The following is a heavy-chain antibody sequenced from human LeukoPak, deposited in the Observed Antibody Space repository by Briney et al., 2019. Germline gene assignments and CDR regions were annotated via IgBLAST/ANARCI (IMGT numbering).Heavy chain of an antibody. Sequence: ASVKVSCKASGYTFTGYYMHWVRQAPGQGLEWMGWINPNSGGTDYAQKFQGRVTMTRDTSITTAYMELSRLRSDDTAVYYCARDNREVRGGDCFDVWGKGTTVTVSS. CDR1: GYTFTGYY. CDR2: INPNSGGT. CDR3: ARDNREVRGGDCFDV. J-gene: IGHJ6*04. V-gene: IGHV1-2*02. D-gene: IGHD2-21*02.